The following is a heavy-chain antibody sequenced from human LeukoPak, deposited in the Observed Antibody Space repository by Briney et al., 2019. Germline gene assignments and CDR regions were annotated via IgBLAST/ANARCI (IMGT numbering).Heavy chain of an antibody. V-gene: IGHV3-23*01. CDR2: IGAGSGTST. CDR1: GFTFSSFG. CDR3: VKDTAIASN. J-gene: IGHJ4*02. Sequence: HPGGSLRLSCAASGFTFSSFGMSWVRQAPGKGLEWVSAIGAGSGTSTYYADSVRGRFSISRDNSKNTLSLQMNSLRAEDTAIYYCVKDTAIASNWGQGTLVTVSS. D-gene: IGHD2-21*01.